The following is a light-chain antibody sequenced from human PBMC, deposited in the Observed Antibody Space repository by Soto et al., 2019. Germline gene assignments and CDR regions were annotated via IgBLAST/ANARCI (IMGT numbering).Light chain of an antibody. CDR1: SSDVGGYKY. J-gene: IGLJ3*02. Sequence: QSALTQPASVSGSPGQSITISCTGTSSDVGGYKYVSWYQQLPGKAPKLMIYEVSNRPSGVSNRFSGSKSGNRASLTISGLQAEDEADYYCSSYRIISTVVFGGGTKLAVL. V-gene: IGLV2-14*01. CDR2: EVS. CDR3: SSYRIISTVV.